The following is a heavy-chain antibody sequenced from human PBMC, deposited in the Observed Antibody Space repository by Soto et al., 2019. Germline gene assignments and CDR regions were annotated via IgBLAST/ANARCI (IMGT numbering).Heavy chain of an antibody. D-gene: IGHD3-9*01. J-gene: IGHJ5*02. CDR1: GASISSYY. Sequence: LSLTCSVSGASISSYYWTWIRQPPGGGLEWIGYMHHTQGTNDNPSLRGRVHMSIDTSMNQFSLRLTSVTAADTAVYYCARVPFVGYFDWLDPWGHGTLVTVS. CDR2: MHHTQGT. CDR3: ARVPFVGYFDWLDP. V-gene: IGHV4-59*01.